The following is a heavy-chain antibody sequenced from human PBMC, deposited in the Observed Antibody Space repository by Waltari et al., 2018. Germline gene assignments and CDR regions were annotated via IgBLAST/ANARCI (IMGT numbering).Heavy chain of an antibody. CDR1: GGSFSHYF. CDR3: ARGNGSNWEKTFDM. J-gene: IGHJ3*02. Sequence: QVQLQESGPGLVKPSATLSLPCSVSGGSFSHYFWSWIRQPPGKGRELIGYIYDTGNTNYYPSLRSRVAISIDTLKNQFSLKLTSVIAADTAQYYCARGNGSNWEKTFDMWGQGTLVTVSS. CDR2: IYDTGNT. D-gene: IGHD6-13*01. V-gene: IGHV4-59*01.